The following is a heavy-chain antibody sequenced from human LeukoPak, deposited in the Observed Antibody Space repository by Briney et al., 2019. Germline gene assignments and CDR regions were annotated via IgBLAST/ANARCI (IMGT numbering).Heavy chain of an antibody. Sequence: SETLSLTCAVYGGSFSDSSWSWVRHPPGEGLEWVGEISHSGDTNYNPSLKSRVTISVDTSKYQFSLNLSSVTAADTAVYYCARGANSVAYWGQGTLVTVSS. D-gene: IGHD4-23*01. CDR1: GGSFSDSS. V-gene: IGHV4-34*01. J-gene: IGHJ4*02. CDR2: ISHSGDT. CDR3: ARGANSVAY.